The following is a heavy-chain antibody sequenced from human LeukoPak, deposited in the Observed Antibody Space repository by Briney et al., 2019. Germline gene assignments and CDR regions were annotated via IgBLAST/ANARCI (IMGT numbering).Heavy chain of an antibody. CDR3: ARRPYSSGWSGSWFDP. J-gene: IGHJ5*02. D-gene: IGHD6-19*01. Sequence: SETLSLTCTVSGGSISSSSYYWGWIRQPPGKGLEWIGSIYYSGSTYYNPSLKSQVTISVDTSKNQFSLKLSSVTAADTAVYYCARRPYSSGWSGSWFDPWGQGTLVTVSS. CDR2: IYYSGST. V-gene: IGHV4-39*01. CDR1: GGSISSSSYY.